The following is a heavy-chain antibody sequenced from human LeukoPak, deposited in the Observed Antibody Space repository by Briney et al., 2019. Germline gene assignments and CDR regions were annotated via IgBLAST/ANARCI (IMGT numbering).Heavy chain of an antibody. CDR1: GDSVSNKNTA. Sequence: SQTLSLTCAISGDSVSNKNTAWNWIRQSPSRGLEWLGRTYYRSKWHNTYAASVKSRITINPDTSKNQFSLQLNSVTPEDTAVYYCARGTTARGYSYGYDYYYYGMDVWGQGTTVTVSS. CDR3: ARGTTARGYSYGYDYYYYGMDV. V-gene: IGHV6-1*01. D-gene: IGHD5-18*01. J-gene: IGHJ6*02. CDR2: TYYRSKWHN.